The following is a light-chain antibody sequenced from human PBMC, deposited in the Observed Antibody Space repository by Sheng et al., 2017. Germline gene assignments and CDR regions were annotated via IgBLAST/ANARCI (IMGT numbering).Light chain of an antibody. J-gene: IGLJ2*01. CDR2: QDV. CDR1: RLGDKY. V-gene: IGLV3-1*01. Sequence: SYELTQPPSVSVSPGQTATITCSGERLGDKYVCWYQQKAGQSPVLVMYQDVKRPSGIPERFSGSSSGNTATLTISATQAMDEADYYCQAWDSNSVIFGGGTKLTVL. CDR3: QAWDSNSVI.